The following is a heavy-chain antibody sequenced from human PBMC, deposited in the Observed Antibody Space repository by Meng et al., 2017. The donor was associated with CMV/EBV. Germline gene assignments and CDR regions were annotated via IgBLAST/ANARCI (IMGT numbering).Heavy chain of an antibody. Sequence: VRSVAEVKKPGATVTVSCKASGYTFPGYYMPGVRQAPGQGLEWMGWINPINGGTNYAQKFQGRVTMIRDTSISTAYMELSRLTSDDTAVYYCARGKVATIAGGWFDPWGQGTLVTVSS. CDR1: GYTFPGYY. J-gene: IGHJ5*02. CDR2: INPINGGT. V-gene: IGHV1-2*02. D-gene: IGHD5-12*01. CDR3: ARGKVATIAGGWFDP.